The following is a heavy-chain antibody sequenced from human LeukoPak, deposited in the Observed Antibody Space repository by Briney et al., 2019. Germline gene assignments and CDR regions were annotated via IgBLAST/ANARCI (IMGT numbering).Heavy chain of an antibody. Sequence: PGGSLKLSCTASGFTFSSYAMSWVRQAPGKGLEWVSTISNSNGNTYYADSVKGRFTISRDNAKNSLYLQMNSLRAEDTAVYYCARGVKAARPWLWGQGTLVTVSS. CDR3: ARGVKAARPWL. V-gene: IGHV3-21*01. CDR2: ISNSNGNT. J-gene: IGHJ4*02. D-gene: IGHD6-6*01. CDR1: GFTFSSYA.